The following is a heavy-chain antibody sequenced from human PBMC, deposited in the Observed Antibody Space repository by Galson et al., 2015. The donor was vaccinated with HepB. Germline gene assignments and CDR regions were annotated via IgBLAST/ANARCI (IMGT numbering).Heavy chain of an antibody. CDR2: ISSSSSYI. CDR1: GFTFSSYS. CDR3: ARDAGATGRGLDYYYGMDV. J-gene: IGHJ6*02. V-gene: IGHV3-21*01. Sequence: SLRLSCAASGFTFSSYSMNWVRQAPGKGLEWVSSISSSSSYIYYADSVKGRFTISRDNAKNSLYLQMNRLRAEDTAVYYCARDAGATGRGLDYYYGMDVWGQGTTVTVSS. D-gene: IGHD1-26*01.